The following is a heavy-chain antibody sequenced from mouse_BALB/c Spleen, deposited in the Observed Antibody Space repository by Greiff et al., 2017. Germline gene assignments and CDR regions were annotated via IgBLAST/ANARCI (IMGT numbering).Heavy chain of an antibody. CDR2: ISTYYGNT. CDR1: GYTFTDYA. Sequence: QVQLKQSGPELVRPGVSVKISCKGSGYTFTDYAMHWVKQSHAKSLEWIGVISTYYGNTNYNQKFKGKATMTVDKSSSTAYMELARLTSEDSAIYYCAREYGSSLGYWGQGTTLTVSS. CDR3: AREYGSSLGY. V-gene: IGHV1-67*01. J-gene: IGHJ2*01. D-gene: IGHD1-1*01.